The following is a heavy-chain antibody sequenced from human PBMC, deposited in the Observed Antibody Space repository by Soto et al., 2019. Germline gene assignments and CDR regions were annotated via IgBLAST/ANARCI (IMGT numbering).Heavy chain of an antibody. CDR3: ASSEYSSSSPFDY. CDR1: GFTFSSYG. Sequence: GESLKISCAASGFTFSSYGMHWVRQAPGKGLEWVAVISYDGSNKYYADSVKGRFTISRDNSKNTLYLQMNSLRAEDTAVYYCASSEYSSSSPFDYWGQGTLVTVSS. CDR2: ISYDGSNK. D-gene: IGHD6-6*01. V-gene: IGHV3-30*03. J-gene: IGHJ4*02.